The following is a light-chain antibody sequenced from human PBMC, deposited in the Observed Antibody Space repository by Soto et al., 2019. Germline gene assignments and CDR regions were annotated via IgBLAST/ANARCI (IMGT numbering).Light chain of an antibody. V-gene: IGLV3-21*04. CDR1: NIGNKR. CDR3: QVWDIMTDNYV. J-gene: IGLJ1*01. Sequence: SSELTQPPSVSVAPEKPATITCGGNNIGNKRVHWYRQKPGQAPVLVISYDSDRPSGIPERFSGANSGNTATLTISRVEDGDEADYYCQVWDIMTDNYVFGPGTKLTVL. CDR2: YDS.